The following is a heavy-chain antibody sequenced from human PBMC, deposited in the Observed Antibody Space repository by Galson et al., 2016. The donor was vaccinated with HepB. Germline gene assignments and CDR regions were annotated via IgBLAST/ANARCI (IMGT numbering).Heavy chain of an antibody. CDR3: SREIALRYYDSWSGHSFDY. Sequence: SLRLSCAASGFNLGDYGVSWFRQAPGKGLEWVAFIRSKGYGGTTEYAASVKGRFTISRDDSKSIAYLQMNSLKTEDTAVYYCSREIALRYYDSWSGHSFDYWGQGTLVTVSS. CDR2: IRSKGYGGTT. J-gene: IGHJ4*02. CDR1: GFNLGDYG. V-gene: IGHV3-49*03. D-gene: IGHD3-3*01.